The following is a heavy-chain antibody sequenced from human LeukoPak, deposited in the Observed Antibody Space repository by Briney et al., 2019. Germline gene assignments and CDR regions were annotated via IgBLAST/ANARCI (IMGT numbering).Heavy chain of an antibody. Sequence: GASLRLSCAASGFSFSNFAMSGVRQAPGKGLEWGSLIIGSSGDTFYADPVKGRFTISRDNSKNRLYLQMNSLRAEDTALYYCAKGAYDYIEMGYFDYWGQGTLVTVSS. CDR3: AKGAYDYIEMGYFDY. D-gene: IGHD5-12*01. V-gene: IGHV3-23*01. CDR2: IIGSSGDT. CDR1: GFSFSNFA. J-gene: IGHJ4*02.